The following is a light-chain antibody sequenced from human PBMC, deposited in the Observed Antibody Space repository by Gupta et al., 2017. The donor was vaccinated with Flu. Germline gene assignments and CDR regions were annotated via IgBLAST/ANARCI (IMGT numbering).Light chain of an antibody. V-gene: IGLV2-14*03. CDR2: YVS. CDR3: SSSTNSITLGGV. Sequence: QSALTQPASVSGSPGQSITISCTGTSRDVGGYNYVSWYQLHPGKAPKLMIYYVSNRPSGVSNRFSSYTTCNTAAPITTGRQAADEADYYCSSSTNSITLGGVFGGGTRLTVL. CDR1: SRDVGGYNY. J-gene: IGLJ3*02.